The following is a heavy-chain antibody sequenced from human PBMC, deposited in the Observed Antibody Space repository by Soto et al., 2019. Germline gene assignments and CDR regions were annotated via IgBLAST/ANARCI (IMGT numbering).Heavy chain of an antibody. V-gene: IGHV7-4-1*01. CDR3: ARETRRSIAAPKRGGNWFDP. Sequence: ASVKVSCKASGYTFTSYAMNWVRQAPGQGLEWMGWINTNTGNPTYAQGFTGRFVFSLDTSVSTAYLQICSLKAEDTAVYYCARETRRSIAAPKRGGNWFDPWGQGTLVTVSS. CDR2: INTNTGNP. J-gene: IGHJ5*02. CDR1: GYTFTSYA. D-gene: IGHD6-6*01.